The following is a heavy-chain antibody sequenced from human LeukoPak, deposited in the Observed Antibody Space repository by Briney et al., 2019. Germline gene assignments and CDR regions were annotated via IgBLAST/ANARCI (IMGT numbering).Heavy chain of an antibody. CDR3: AKKYGDNLRGFDV. CDR2: ITVSGGTA. V-gene: IGHV3-23*01. CDR1: GFTFSNYA. J-gene: IGHJ3*01. D-gene: IGHD4-17*01. Sequence: GGSLRLSCAASGFTFSNYAMSWVPHAPGEGLEWVSAITVSGGTAHYADSVKGRFTISRDNFKNTLYLQMDSLRAEDTPLYYCAKKYGDNLRGFDVWGQGTMVTVSS.